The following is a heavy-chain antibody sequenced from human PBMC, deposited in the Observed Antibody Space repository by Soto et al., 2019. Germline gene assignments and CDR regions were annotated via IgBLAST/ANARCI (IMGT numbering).Heavy chain of an antibody. CDR3: TTDLAITMVRGAIGGPRHWFDP. CDR2: IKSKTDGGTT. CDR1: GFTFSNAW. V-gene: IGHV3-15*01. J-gene: IGHJ5*02. D-gene: IGHD3-10*01. Sequence: KPGGSLRLSCAASGFTFSNAWMSWVRQAPGKGLEWVGRIKSKTDGGTTDYAAPVKGRFTISRDDSKNTLYLQMNSLKTEDTAVYYCTTDLAITMVRGAIGGPRHWFDPWGQGTLVTVSS.